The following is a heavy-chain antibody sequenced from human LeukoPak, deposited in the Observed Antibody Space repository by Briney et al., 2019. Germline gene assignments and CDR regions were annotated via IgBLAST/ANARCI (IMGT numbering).Heavy chain of an antibody. Sequence: SGTLSLTCTVSNGPITSTKWWSWVRPPPGKGLEWIGEISHTGSTNYNPSFNSRVTMSVDKSKSQFSLNLKSVTAADTALYYCASSSLVVVVTYGFDIWGRGTVVTVSS. V-gene: IGHV4-4*02. CDR2: ISHTGST. CDR3: ASSSLVVVVTYGFDI. J-gene: IGHJ3*02. CDR1: NGPITSTKW. D-gene: IGHD2-21*01.